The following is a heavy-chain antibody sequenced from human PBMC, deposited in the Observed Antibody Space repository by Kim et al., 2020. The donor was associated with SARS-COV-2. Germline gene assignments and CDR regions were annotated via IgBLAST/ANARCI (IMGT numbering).Heavy chain of an antibody. CDR1: GFTFSSYW. CDR3: VRGPAYYIY. CDR2: INPDGSEE. V-gene: IGHV3-7*01. J-gene: IGHJ4*02. D-gene: IGHD3-9*01. Sequence: GGSLRLSCAASGFTFSSYWMTWVRQAPGKGLEWVAHINPDGSEEYYVDSVKGRFTISKDNTKNSLYLQMNSLRAEDTAVYYCVRGPAYYIYWGQGTLVTVSS.